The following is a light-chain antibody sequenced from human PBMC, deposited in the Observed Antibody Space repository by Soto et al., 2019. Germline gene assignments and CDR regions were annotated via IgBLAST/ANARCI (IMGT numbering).Light chain of an antibody. Sequence: EIVLTHSPATMSLSPGERATLSCGASQTISSSLDWYQQKPGQAPRLLIYGASNRATGIPARFRGNGSGTDFTLTISSLEPEDFAVYYCKQRSNWPYTFGQGTKLEIK. J-gene: IGKJ2*01. CDR1: QTISSS. V-gene: IGKV3-11*01. CDR3: KQRSNWPYT. CDR2: GAS.